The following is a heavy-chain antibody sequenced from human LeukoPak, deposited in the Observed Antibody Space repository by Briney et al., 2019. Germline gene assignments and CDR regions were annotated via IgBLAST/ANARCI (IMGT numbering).Heavy chain of an antibody. Sequence: ASVKVSCKASGYTFTGYYMHWVRQAPGQGLEWMGRINPNSGGTNYAQKFQGRVTMTRDTSISTAYMELSRLRSDDTAVYYCAIGGFWSGYYEAPNYYYGMDVWGQGTTVTVSS. D-gene: IGHD3-3*01. V-gene: IGHV1-2*06. J-gene: IGHJ6*02. CDR1: GYTFTGYY. CDR3: AIGGFWSGYYEAPNYYYGMDV. CDR2: INPNSGGT.